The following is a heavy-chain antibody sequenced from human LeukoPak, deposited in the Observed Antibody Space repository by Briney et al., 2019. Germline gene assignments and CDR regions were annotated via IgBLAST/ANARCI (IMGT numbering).Heavy chain of an antibody. CDR3: AAGEPPDY. D-gene: IGHD3-10*01. CDR1: GGSISSSSYY. Sequence: SETLSLTCTVSGGSISSSSYYWGWIRQPPGKGLEWIGSIYYSGSTYYNPSLKSRVTISVDTSKNQFSLKLSSVTAADTAVYYCAAGEPPDYWGQGTLVTVSS. CDR2: IYYSGST. V-gene: IGHV4-39*07. J-gene: IGHJ4*02.